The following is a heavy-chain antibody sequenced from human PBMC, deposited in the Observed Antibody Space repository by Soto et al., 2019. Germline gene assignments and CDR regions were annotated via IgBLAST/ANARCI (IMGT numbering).Heavy chain of an antibody. CDR2: ISANSGNT. V-gene: IGHV1-18*01. D-gene: IGHD4-17*01. Sequence: QVQLVQSGAEVKMPGVSVKVSCQASGYIFTINGISWVRQAPGQGLEWLGWISANSGNTNYAQNVQDRVILTTNTSTATAYMELRSLRSDDTAVYYCARDRNHGLDNWGQGTLVTVSS. CDR3: ARDRNHGLDN. CDR1: GYIFTING. J-gene: IGHJ4*02.